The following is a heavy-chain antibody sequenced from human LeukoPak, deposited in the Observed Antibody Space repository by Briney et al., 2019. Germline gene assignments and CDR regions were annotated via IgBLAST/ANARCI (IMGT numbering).Heavy chain of an antibody. J-gene: IGHJ4*02. CDR2: ITSGSDTR. D-gene: IGHD2-8*01. CDR3: ARAPTAGLIYYFDY. Sequence: GGSLRLSCAASGFSFSRYTMSWGRQAPGKGLEWVSYITSGSDTRYYADSVKGRFTISRDDAKSSLYLQVNSLRAEDTAVYYCARAPTAGLIYYFDYWGQGTLVTVSS. V-gene: IGHV3-48*01. CDR1: GFSFSRYT.